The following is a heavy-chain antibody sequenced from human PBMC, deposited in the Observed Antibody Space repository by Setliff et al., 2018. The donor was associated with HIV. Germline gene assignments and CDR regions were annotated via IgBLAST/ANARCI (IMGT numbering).Heavy chain of an antibody. D-gene: IGHD6-6*01. CDR1: GYTFTSYD. V-gene: IGHV1-8*03. CDR3: ARGKYSSSPPFDY. J-gene: IGHJ4*02. CDR2: MNPNSGNT. Sequence: ASVKVSCKASGYTFTSYDINWVRQATGQGLEWMGWMNPNSGNTGYAQKFQGRVTITRNTSISTAYMELSSLRSEDTAVYHCARGKYSSSPPFDYWGQGTLVTVSS.